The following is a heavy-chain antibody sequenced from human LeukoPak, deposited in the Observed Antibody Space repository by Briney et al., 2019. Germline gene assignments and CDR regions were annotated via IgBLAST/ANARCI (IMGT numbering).Heavy chain of an antibody. Sequence: SVKVSCKASGFTFTSSAMQWVRQARGQRLEWIGWIVVGSGNTNYAQKLQGRVTMTTDTSTSTAYMELRSLRSDDTAVYYCATGRIVGATSEEFDYWGQGTLVTVSS. CDR3: ATGRIVGATSEEFDY. CDR1: GFTFTSSA. D-gene: IGHD1-26*01. V-gene: IGHV1-58*02. J-gene: IGHJ4*02. CDR2: IVVGSGNT.